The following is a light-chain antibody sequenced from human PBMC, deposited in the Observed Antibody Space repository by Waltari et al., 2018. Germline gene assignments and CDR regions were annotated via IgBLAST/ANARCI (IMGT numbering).Light chain of an antibody. V-gene: IGKV3-20*01. Sequence: EIVLTQSPGTLSLSPGERATLSCRAIQRVSRALAWYQQKPGQAPRLLIYGASNRATGIPDRFSGSGSGTDFSLTISSLEPEDFAVYYCQHYLRLPATFGQGTKVEIK. CDR3: QHYLRLPAT. CDR1: QRVSRA. J-gene: IGKJ1*01. CDR2: GAS.